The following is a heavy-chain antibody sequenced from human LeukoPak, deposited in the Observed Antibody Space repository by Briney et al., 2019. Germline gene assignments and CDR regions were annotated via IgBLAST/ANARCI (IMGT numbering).Heavy chain of an antibody. D-gene: IGHD3-10*01. CDR3: ARDHLVLLWFGESLYGMDV. Sequence: GSLRLSCAASGFTFSDYYMSWIRQAPGKGLEWVSYISSSGSTIYYADSVKGRFTISRDNAKNSLYLQMNSLRAEDTAVYYCARDHLVLLWFGESLYGMDVWGQGTMVAVSS. J-gene: IGHJ6*02. CDR2: ISSSGSTI. CDR1: GFTFSDYY. V-gene: IGHV3-11*01.